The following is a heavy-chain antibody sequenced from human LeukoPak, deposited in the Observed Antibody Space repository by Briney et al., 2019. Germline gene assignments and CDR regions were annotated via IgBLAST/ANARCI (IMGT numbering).Heavy chain of an antibody. V-gene: IGHV4-39*07. J-gene: IGHJ3*02. D-gene: IGHD6-13*01. CDR1: GGSISSSNYY. Sequence: PSETLSLTCTVSGGSISSSNYYWGWIRQPPGKGLEWIGSIYYSGSTYYNPSLKSRVTISVDTSKNQFSLKLSSVTAADTAVYYCARGIAAAGTPDAFDIWGQGAMVTVSS. CDR3: ARGIAAAGTPDAFDI. CDR2: IYYSGST.